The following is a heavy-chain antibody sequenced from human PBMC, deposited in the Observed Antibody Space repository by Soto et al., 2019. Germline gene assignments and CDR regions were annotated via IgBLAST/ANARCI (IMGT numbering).Heavy chain of an antibody. V-gene: IGHV3-21*01. CDR2: ISSGSSDK. CDR1: GFTFSSYS. CDR3: ARGGSCWFDP. J-gene: IGHJ5*02. Sequence: EVQLVESGGGLVKPGGSLRLSCAGSGFTFSSYSMNWVRQAPGKGLEWVSSISSGSSDKYYADSVKGRFTISRDNAKNSLYLQMNSLRAEDTAVYYWARGGSCWFDPWGQGILVTVSS. D-gene: IGHD3-16*01.